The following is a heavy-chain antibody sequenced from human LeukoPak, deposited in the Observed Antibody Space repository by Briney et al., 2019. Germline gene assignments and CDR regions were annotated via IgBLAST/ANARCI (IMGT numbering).Heavy chain of an antibody. CDR3: AKAASYYYDSIAGSVDY. D-gene: IGHD3-22*01. Sequence: PGGSLRLSCAASGFTFSSYAMHWVRQAPGKGLEWVAVISYDGSNKYYADSVKGRFTISRDNSKNTLYLQMNSLRAEDTAVYYCAKAASYYYDSIAGSVDYWGQGTLVTVSS. CDR1: GFTFSSYA. CDR2: ISYDGSNK. J-gene: IGHJ4*02. V-gene: IGHV3-30*04.